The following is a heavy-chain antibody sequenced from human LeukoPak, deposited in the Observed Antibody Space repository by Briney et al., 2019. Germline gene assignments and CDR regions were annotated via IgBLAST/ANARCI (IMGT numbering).Heavy chain of an antibody. CDR2: IQPGSGGT. V-gene: IGHV1-2*02. J-gene: IGHJ4*02. CDR3: AREISSYGYYY. D-gene: IGHD5-18*01. CDR1: GYSFTGYS. Sequence: GASVTVSCKASGYSFTGYSIHWVRQAPGQGLEWMGWIQPGSGGTNHAQKFQGRVTMTRDTSITTAYMELSSLTSDDTAVYYCAREISSYGYYYWGQGTLVTVSS.